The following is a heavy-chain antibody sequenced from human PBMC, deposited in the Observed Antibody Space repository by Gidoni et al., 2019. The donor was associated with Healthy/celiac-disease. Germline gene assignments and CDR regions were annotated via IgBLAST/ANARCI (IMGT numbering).Heavy chain of an antibody. CDR1: GFTFSSYS. CDR2: ISSSSSYI. V-gene: IGHV3-21*01. Sequence: EVQLVESGGGLVKPGGSLRLSCAASGFTFSSYSMNWVRQAPGKGLEWVSSISSSSSYIYYADSVKGRFTISRDNAKNSLYLQMNSLRAEDTAVYYCARVIYSSSRAYYFDYWGQGTLVTVSS. J-gene: IGHJ4*02. D-gene: IGHD6-6*01. CDR3: ARVIYSSSRAYYFDY.